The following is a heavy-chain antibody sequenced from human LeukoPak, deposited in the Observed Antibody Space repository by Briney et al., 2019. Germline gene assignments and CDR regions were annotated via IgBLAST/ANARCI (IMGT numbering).Heavy chain of an antibody. D-gene: IGHD4-11*01. J-gene: IGHJ6*03. V-gene: IGHV3-48*01. CDR1: GFPFSSYS. Sequence: GSLSLSCAASGFPFSSYSMNWVRPAPGKGLEWVSYISSSSSTIYYADSVKGRFTISRDNAKNSLYLQMNSLRAEDTAVYYCARARYSNYNYYYYYMDVWGKGTTVTVSS. CDR3: ARARYSNYNYYYYYMDV. CDR2: ISSSSSTI.